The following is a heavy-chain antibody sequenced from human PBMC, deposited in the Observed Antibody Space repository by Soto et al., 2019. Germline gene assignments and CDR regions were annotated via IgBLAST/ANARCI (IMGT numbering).Heavy chain of an antibody. Sequence: QVQLVQSGAEVKTPGSSVKVSCTASGDTFNFYTLSWVRQAPGQGLEWMGRIIPMLGMSNYAQKFQGRVTMIADKSTSTAYMGLSSPRSEDTALYYCATNYGSGSAHFDNWGQGTLVTVSS. J-gene: IGHJ4*02. V-gene: IGHV1-69*02. CDR3: ATNYGSGSAHFDN. CDR1: GDTFNFYT. D-gene: IGHD3-10*01. CDR2: IIPMLGMS.